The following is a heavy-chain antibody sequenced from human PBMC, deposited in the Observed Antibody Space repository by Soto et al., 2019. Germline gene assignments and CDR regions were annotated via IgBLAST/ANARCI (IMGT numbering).Heavy chain of an antibody. D-gene: IGHD1-26*01. CDR1: GFSFRTYA. J-gene: IGHJ3*01. Sequence: QVQLVESGGGVVQPGGSLRLSCEASGFSFRTYAMHWVRQAPGKGLEWVVAIWSDGTDRDYADTVKGRFTSSRDNAKYALYLQLASLRVEDTAIYYGTADRTMGPTGEAFALWGQGTMVTVPS. CDR3: TADRTMGPTGEAFAL. V-gene: IGHV3-33*01. CDR2: IWSDGTDR.